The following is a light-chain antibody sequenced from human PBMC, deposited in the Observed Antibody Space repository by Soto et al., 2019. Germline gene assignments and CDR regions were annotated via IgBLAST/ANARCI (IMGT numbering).Light chain of an antibody. CDR2: GNS. V-gene: IGLV1-40*01. Sequence: QSVLTQPPSVSGAPGQRVTISCTGSSSNIGGGYDVHWYQQLPATAPKLLIYGNSNRPSGVPDRFSGSKSGTSASLAITGVQAEDEADYYCQSYDSSLSGSNVFGTGTKVTVL. J-gene: IGLJ1*01. CDR1: SSNIGGGYD. CDR3: QSYDSSLSGSNV.